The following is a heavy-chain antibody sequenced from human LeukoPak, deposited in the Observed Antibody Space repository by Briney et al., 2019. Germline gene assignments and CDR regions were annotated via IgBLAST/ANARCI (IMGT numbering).Heavy chain of an antibody. V-gene: IGHV3-11*01. J-gene: IGHJ4*02. Sequence: GGSLRLSCAASGFTFSDYYMSWIRQAPGKGLEWVSYISSSGSTIYYADSVKGRFTISRDNAKNSLYLQMSSLRAEDTAVYYCARARDCSGGSCYSGYFDYWGQGTLVTVSS. D-gene: IGHD2-15*01. CDR1: GFTFSDYY. CDR2: ISSSGSTI. CDR3: ARARDCSGGSCYSGYFDY.